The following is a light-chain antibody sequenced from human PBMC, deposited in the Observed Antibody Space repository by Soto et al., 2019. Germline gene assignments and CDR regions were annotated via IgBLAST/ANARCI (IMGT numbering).Light chain of an antibody. CDR3: TSFTSSSTWV. Sequence: QSVLTQPASVSGSPGQSITISCTGTSSDVGGYNYVSWFQQHPGKAPKLKIYEVSNRPSGVSNRFSGSKSGYTASLTISELQAEDEADYYCTSFTSSSTWVFGGGTKHRP. J-gene: IGLJ3*02. CDR1: SSDVGGYNY. V-gene: IGLV2-14*03. CDR2: EVS.